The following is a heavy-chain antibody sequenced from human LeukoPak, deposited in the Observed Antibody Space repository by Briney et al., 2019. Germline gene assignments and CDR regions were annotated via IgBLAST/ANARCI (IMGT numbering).Heavy chain of an antibody. CDR2: INPNSGGT. J-gene: IGHJ4*02. CDR3: GRSIAAAGTIYAGY. CDR1: GYTFTGYY. Sequence: GASVKVSCKASGYTFTGYYMHWVRQAPGQGLEWMGWINPNSGGTNYAQKFQGRVTMTRDTSISTAYMELSRLRSDDTAVYYCGRSIAAAGTIYAGYWGQGTLVTVSS. D-gene: IGHD6-13*01. V-gene: IGHV1-2*02.